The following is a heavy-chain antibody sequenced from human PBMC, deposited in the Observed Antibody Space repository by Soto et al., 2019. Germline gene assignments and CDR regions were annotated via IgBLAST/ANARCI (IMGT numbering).Heavy chain of an antibody. J-gene: IGHJ4*02. Sequence: PVGSLRLSCAASGFTFGNNWMHWVRQAPGKGLEWVSRMNSDGSETDYADSVKGRFTVFRDNARSTLYLQMNSLRAEDTALYYCATAEVDYWGPGTLVTVSS. CDR3: ATAEVDY. V-gene: IGHV3-74*01. CDR2: MNSDGSET. CDR1: GFTFGNNW.